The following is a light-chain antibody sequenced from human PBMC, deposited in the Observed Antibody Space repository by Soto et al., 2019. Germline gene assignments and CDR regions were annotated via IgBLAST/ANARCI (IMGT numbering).Light chain of an antibody. CDR3: LPPSIGFT. CDR2: GAS. Sequence: MRLDPVTLSVSTDETATLSCRASQSVSTKLAWYQQKPGQAPRLLINGASTRATGVPARFSGGGSGTEFTLTIIFLPAEDFAYYRRLPPSIGFTFGPGTKVDIK. J-gene: IGKJ3*01. V-gene: IGKV3-15*01. CDR1: QSVSTK.